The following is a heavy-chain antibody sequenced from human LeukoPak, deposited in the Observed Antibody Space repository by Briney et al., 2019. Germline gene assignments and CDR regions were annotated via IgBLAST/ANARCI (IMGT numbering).Heavy chain of an antibody. CDR1: GYSFTSYW. CDR3: ARGAAASRGLDYFDY. J-gene: IGHJ4*02. D-gene: IGHD6-13*01. CDR2: IYPGDSDT. Sequence: GESLKISCKGSGYSFTSYWIGWVRQMPGKGLEWMGIIYPGDSDTRYSPSFQGQVTISADKSISTAYLQWSSLKASDTAMYYCARGAAASRGLDYFDYWGQGTLVTVSS. V-gene: IGHV5-51*01.